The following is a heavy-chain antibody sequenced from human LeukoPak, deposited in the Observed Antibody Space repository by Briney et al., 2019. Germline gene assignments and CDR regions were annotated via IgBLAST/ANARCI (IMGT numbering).Heavy chain of an antibody. CDR1: GFTFSSYA. V-gene: IGHV3-30-3*01. J-gene: IGHJ3*02. Sequence: GSLRLSCAASGFTFSSYAMHWVRQAPGKGLEWVAVISYDGSNKYYADSVKGRFTISRDNSKNTLYLQMNSLRAEDTAVYYCARDRFSSTAFDIWGQGTMVTVSS. D-gene: IGHD2-2*01. CDR2: ISYDGSNK. CDR3: ARDRFSSTAFDI.